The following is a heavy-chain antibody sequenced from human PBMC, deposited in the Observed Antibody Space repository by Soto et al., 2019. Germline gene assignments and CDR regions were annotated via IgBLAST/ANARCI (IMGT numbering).Heavy chain of an antibody. CDR1: GGSISSYY. CDR2: IYYSGST. Sequence: SETLSLTCTVSGGSISSYYWSWIRQPPGKGLEWIGYIYYSGSTNYNPSLKSRVTMSVDTSKNQFSLKLSSVTAADTAVYYCARVSGQQRLDYWGQGTLVTVSS. D-gene: IGHD6-13*01. J-gene: IGHJ4*02. CDR3: ARVSGQQRLDY. V-gene: IGHV4-59*01.